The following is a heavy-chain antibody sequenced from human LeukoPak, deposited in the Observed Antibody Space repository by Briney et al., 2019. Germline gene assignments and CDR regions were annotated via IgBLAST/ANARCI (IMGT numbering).Heavy chain of an antibody. J-gene: IGHJ4*02. CDR3: ARHDGRGDGYNFGLFDY. Sequence: GESLKISCKGSGYTFTNYWIAWVRQMPGQGLEWMGIIYPVDSDIRYSPSFQGQVTISADKSSRTAYLQWSSLKASDTAMYYCARHDGRGDGYNFGLFDYWGQGTLVTVSS. CDR2: IYPVDSDI. CDR1: GYTFTNYW. D-gene: IGHD5-24*01. V-gene: IGHV5-51*01.